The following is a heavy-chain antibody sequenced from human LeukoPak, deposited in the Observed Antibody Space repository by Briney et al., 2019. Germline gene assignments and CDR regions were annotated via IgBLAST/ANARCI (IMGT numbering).Heavy chain of an antibody. Sequence: PGGSLRLSCAASGFTFSDYYMSWIRQAPGKGLEWVSYISSSGSTIYYADSVKGRFTISRDDAKNSLYLQMNSLRAEDTAVYYCARGWSSGWYYYYYYMDVWGKGTTVTISS. V-gene: IGHV3-11*04. CDR2: ISSSGSTI. CDR1: GFTFSDYY. CDR3: ARGWSSGWYYYYYYMDV. J-gene: IGHJ6*03. D-gene: IGHD6-19*01.